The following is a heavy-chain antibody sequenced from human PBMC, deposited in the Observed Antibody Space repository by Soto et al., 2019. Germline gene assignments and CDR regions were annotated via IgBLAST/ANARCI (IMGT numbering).Heavy chain of an antibody. CDR3: ARHRSQWQSVGEHEGFDI. J-gene: IGHJ3*02. D-gene: IGHD1-26*01. CDR1: GYSFVTYW. CDR2: IYPGNSET. Sequence: GESLKISCQASGYSFVTYWIGWVRQMPGKGLEWMGIIYPGNSETKYSTPFQGQETFSVDKSNSTAYLQWSTLKASDTATYYCARHRSQWQSVGEHEGFDIWGLGTRVTVSS. V-gene: IGHV5-51*01.